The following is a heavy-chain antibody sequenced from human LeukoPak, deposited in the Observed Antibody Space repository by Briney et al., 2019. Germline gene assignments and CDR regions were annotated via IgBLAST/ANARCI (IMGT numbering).Heavy chain of an antibody. CDR3: ARDHDYAFDY. Sequence: GGSLRLSCAASGFTFSSYSLNWVRQAPGKGLEWVSYIGTSTSYIHYAESVKGRFTMSRDNAKNSLYLQMNSLRDEDMAVYYSARDHDYAFDYWGQGTLVTVSS. CDR2: IGTSTSYI. CDR1: GFTFSSYS. D-gene: IGHD4-17*01. J-gene: IGHJ4*02. V-gene: IGHV3-48*02.